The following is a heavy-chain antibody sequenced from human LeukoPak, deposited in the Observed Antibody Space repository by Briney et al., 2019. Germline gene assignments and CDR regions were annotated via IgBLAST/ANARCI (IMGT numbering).Heavy chain of an antibody. V-gene: IGHV3-30-3*02. J-gene: IGHJ4*02. D-gene: IGHD6-19*01. Sequence: GRSLRLSCAASGFTFSTYVMHWVRQAPGKGLEWVAVTSSDGSNKYYADPVMGRFTISRDNSKNTLYLQMNSLRAEDTAVYYCAKMPVSYSSGWSNFDYWGQGTLVTVSS. CDR2: TSSDGSNK. CDR3: AKMPVSYSSGWSNFDY. CDR1: GFTFSTYV.